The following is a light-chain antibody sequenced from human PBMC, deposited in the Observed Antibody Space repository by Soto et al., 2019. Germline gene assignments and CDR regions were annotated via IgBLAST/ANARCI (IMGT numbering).Light chain of an antibody. CDR1: RNIERW. CDR3: QQYNSYSWT. Sequence: DIQMTQSPSTLSASVGDRFTMTCRASRNIERWLAWYQQKPGKPPKLLILNASTLGSGVPSRFSGSGSGTEFTLTISSLQPDDFATYYCQQYNSYSWTFGQGTKVDIK. CDR2: NAS. V-gene: IGKV1-5*01. J-gene: IGKJ1*01.